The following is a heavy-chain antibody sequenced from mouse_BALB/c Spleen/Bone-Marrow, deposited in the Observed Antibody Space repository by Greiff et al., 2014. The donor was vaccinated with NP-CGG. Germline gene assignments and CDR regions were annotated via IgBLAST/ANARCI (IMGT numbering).Heavy chain of an antibody. V-gene: IGHV1-69*02. J-gene: IGHJ2*01. D-gene: IGHD1-1*02. CDR2: IYPSDSYT. Sequence: VKLQESGAELVRPGASVKLSCKASGYTFTSYWINWVKQRPGQGLEWIGNIYPSDSYTNYNQKFKDKATLTVDESSSTAYMQLSSPTSEDSAVYYCTRGWDYWGQGTTLTVSS. CDR3: TRGWDY. CDR1: GYTFTSYW.